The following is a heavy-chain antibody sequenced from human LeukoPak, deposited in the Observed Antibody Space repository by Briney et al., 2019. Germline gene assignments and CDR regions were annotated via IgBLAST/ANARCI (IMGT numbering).Heavy chain of an antibody. CDR1: GFTFSSYA. Sequence: PGGSLRLSCAASGFTFSSYAMSWVRQAPGKGLEWVSTIIGSGSNTYYADSVKGRFTISRDNSKNTLYLQMNSLRAEDTAVYYCTKDDWVYWGQGTLVTVSS. J-gene: IGHJ4*02. CDR3: TKDDWVY. CDR2: IIGSGSNT. V-gene: IGHV3-23*01. D-gene: IGHD3-9*01.